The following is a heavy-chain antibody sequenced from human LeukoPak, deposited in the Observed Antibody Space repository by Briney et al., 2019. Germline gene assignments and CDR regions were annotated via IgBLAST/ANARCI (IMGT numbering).Heavy chain of an antibody. D-gene: IGHD3-10*01. CDR3: MNPNHYGSGR. CDR1: GFSFSSYV. CDR2: ISQNGDNT. Sequence: GGSLRLSCSVSGFSFSSYVLHWVRQAPGKGLESVSGISQNGDNTYYADSVKGRFTISKDNSESTLYLQMNSLRPEDTAVYYCMNPNHYGSGRWGQGTLVTVSS. V-gene: IGHV3-64D*06. J-gene: IGHJ4*02.